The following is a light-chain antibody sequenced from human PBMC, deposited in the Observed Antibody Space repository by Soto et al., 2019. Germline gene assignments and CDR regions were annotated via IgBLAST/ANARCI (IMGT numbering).Light chain of an antibody. J-gene: IGKJ2*01. Sequence: DIQMIQSPSSLSASVGDRVTITCRASQSISSYLNWYQQKPGKAPKLLIYAASSLQSGVPSRFSGSGSGTDFTLTISSLQPEDFATYYCQQSYSTPWTFGQGTKLEIK. CDR3: QQSYSTPWT. V-gene: IGKV1-39*01. CDR2: AAS. CDR1: QSISSY.